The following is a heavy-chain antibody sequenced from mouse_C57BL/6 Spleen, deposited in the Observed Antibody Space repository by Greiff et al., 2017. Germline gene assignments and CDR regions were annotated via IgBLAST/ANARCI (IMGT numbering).Heavy chain of an antibody. V-gene: IGHV1-15*01. CDR3: TRGSGDY. CDR1: GYTFTDYE. Sequence: VKLMESGAELVRPGASVTLSCKASGYTFTDYEMHWVKQTPVHGLEWIGAIDPETGGTAYNQKFKGKAILTADKSSSTAYMELRSLTSEDSAVYYCTRGSGDYWGQGTSVTVSS. D-gene: IGHD3-1*01. CDR2: IDPETGGT. J-gene: IGHJ4*01.